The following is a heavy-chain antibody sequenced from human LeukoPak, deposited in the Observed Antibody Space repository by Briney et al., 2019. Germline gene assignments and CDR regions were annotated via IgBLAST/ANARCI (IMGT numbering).Heavy chain of an antibody. CDR1: GFTFSSYS. D-gene: IGHD3-16*01. J-gene: IGHJ4*02. CDR2: ISYDGSNK. CDR3: ARDGRGGYLDY. V-gene: IGHV3-30*03. Sequence: GGSLRLSCAASGFTFSSYSMNWVRQAPGKGLEWVAVISYDGSNKYYADSVKGRFTISRDNSKNTLHLQMNSLRAEDTAVYYCARDGRGGYLDYWGQGTLVTVSS.